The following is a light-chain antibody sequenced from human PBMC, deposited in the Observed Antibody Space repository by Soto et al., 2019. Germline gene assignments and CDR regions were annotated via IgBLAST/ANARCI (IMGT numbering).Light chain of an antibody. CDR1: QSLLHSNGYNY. CDR2: LGS. J-gene: IGKJ1*01. V-gene: IGKV2-28*01. CDR3: MQALQTPWA. Sequence: DIVMTQSPLSLPVTPGEPASISCRSSQSLLHSNGYNYLDWYLQKPGQSPQLLIYLGSNRASGVPNRFSGSESGTDFTLNISRVEAEDVGVYYCMQALQTPWAFGQGTKVEIK.